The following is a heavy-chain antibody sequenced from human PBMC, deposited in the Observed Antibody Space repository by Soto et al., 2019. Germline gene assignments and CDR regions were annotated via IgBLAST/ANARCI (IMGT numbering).Heavy chain of an antibody. CDR2: IHYSGNT. D-gene: IGHD6-13*01. CDR1: GGSISSYS. CDR3: ASQQLVHYYYGMDV. Sequence: PSETLSLTCSVSGGSISSYSWSWIRQPPGKGLEWIGNIHYSGNTNYNPSLKSRVTTSVDTSKNQFSLHLSSVTAADTAVYYCASQQLVHYYYGMDVWGQGTTVTVSS. J-gene: IGHJ6*02. V-gene: IGHV4-59*08.